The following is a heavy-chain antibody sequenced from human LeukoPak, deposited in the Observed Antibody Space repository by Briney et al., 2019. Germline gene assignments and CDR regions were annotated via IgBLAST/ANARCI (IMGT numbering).Heavy chain of an antibody. CDR2: INHSGST. D-gene: IGHD6-13*01. CDR1: GGSFSGYY. CDR3: ARGLGIAAAGRRFDY. J-gene: IGHJ4*02. V-gene: IGHV4-34*01. Sequence: SETLSLTCAVYGGSFSGYYWSWIRQPPGKGLEWIGEINHSGSTNYNPSLKSRVTISVDTSKNQFSLKLSSVTAADTAVCYCARGLGIAAAGRRFDYWGQGTLVTVSS.